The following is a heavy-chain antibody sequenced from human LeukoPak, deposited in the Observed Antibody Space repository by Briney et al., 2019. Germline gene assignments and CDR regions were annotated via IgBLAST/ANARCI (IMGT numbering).Heavy chain of an antibody. J-gene: IGHJ4*02. CDR1: GFTFSSYW. Sequence: GGSLRLSCAASGFTFSSYWMTWVRQAPGKGLEWVAIIKQDGGEKYYLDSVKGRFTISRDNAKNSLYLQMNSLRAEDTAVYYCARVSAEWLLFYWGQGTLVTVSS. CDR2: IKQDGGEK. D-gene: IGHD3-3*01. V-gene: IGHV3-7*01. CDR3: ARVSAEWLLFY.